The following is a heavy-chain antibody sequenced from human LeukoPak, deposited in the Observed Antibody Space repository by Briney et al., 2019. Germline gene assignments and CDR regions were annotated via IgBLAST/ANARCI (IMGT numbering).Heavy chain of an antibody. D-gene: IGHD2-2*01. Sequence: GGSLRLSCAASGFTFDDYAMHWVRQAPAKGREWVSGISWNSGSIGYADSVKGRFTISRDNAKNSLYLQMNSLRAEDMALYYCAKSGCSSTSCFVDYWGQGTLVTVSS. V-gene: IGHV3-9*03. CDR1: GFTFDDYA. CDR3: AKSGCSSTSCFVDY. CDR2: ISWNSGSI. J-gene: IGHJ4*02.